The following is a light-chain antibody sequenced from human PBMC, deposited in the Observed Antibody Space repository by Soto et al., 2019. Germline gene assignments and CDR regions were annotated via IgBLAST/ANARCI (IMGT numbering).Light chain of an antibody. CDR3: SSYTRSSTLV. CDR2: EVS. J-gene: IGLJ1*01. CDR1: SSDVGGYNY. V-gene: IGLV2-14*01. Sequence: QSALTQPASVSGSPGQLITISCTGTSSDVGGYNYVSWYQQHPGKAPKLMIYEVSNRPSGVSNRFSGSKSGNTASLTISGLQAEDEADYYCSSYTRSSTLVFGTGTKLTVL.